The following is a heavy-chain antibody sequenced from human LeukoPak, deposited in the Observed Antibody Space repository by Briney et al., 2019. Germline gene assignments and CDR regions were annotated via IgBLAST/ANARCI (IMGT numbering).Heavy chain of an antibody. CDR2: IYKSGST. CDR1: SGSISSGSYY. J-gene: IGHJ4*02. CDR3: ARHDYGDYGFFDY. V-gene: IGHV4-61*02. Sequence: SQTLSLTCTVSSGSISSGSYYWSWIRQPAGKGLEWIGRIYKSGSTNYNPSLKSQVTISVDPSKNQFSLKLGSVTAADTAVYYCARHDYGDYGFFDYWGQGILVTVSS. D-gene: IGHD4-17*01.